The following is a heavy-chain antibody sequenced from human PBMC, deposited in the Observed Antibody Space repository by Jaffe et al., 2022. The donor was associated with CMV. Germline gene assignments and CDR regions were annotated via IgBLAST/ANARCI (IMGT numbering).Heavy chain of an antibody. CDR3: ARDYPLSGFHYSGAYYGFDV. Sequence: QVQVQESGPRLVKPSETLSLTCTVSGDSLSGYSWSWIRQPPGKGLEWIGNIYYSGTTNYSPSLKSRVSISVDTSNNQFSLKLTSVTAADTAVYYCARDYPLSGFHYSGAYYGFDVWGQGTLVTVSS. CDR2: IYYSGTT. D-gene: IGHD1-26*01. V-gene: IGHV4-59*01. CDR1: GDSLSGYS. J-gene: IGHJ3*01.